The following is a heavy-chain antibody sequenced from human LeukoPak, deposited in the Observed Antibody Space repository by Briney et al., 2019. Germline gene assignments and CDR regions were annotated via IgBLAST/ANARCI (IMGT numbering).Heavy chain of an antibody. Sequence: SETLSLTCTVSGGSISSSSYYWGWIRQPPGKGLEWIGSIYYSGSTYYNPSLKSRVTISVDTSKNQFSLKLSSVTAADTAVYYCAREVATIYAFDIWGQGTMVTVSS. D-gene: IGHD5-12*01. CDR2: IYYSGST. J-gene: IGHJ3*02. CDR3: AREVATIYAFDI. CDR1: GGSISSSSYY. V-gene: IGHV4-39*07.